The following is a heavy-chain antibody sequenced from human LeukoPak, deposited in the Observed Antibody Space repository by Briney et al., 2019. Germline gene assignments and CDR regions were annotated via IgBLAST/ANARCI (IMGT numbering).Heavy chain of an antibody. D-gene: IGHD4-23*01. CDR1: GFTFNNYD. CDR2: ISGSGGTT. V-gene: IGHV3-23*01. Sequence: GGSLRLSCAASGFTFNNYDITWVRQAPGKGLEWVSKISGSGGTTYYADSVKGRFTISRDNSKSTLYLQMNSLRAEDTAVYYCARDYGGSSPFGYWGQGTLVTVSS. CDR3: ARDYGGSSPFGY. J-gene: IGHJ4*02.